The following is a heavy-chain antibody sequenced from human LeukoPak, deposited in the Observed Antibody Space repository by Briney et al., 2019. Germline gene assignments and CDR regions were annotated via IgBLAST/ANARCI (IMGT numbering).Heavy chain of an antibody. CDR1: GGTISSYY. J-gene: IGHJ3*02. V-gene: IGHV4-59*01. CDR3: ARDYAFDI. CDR2: IYYIGRT. Sequence: SETLSLTCTVSGGTISSYYWSWIRQPPGKGLEWIGYIYYIGRTNYNPSLKSRVTISVDTAKNQFSLKLSSVTAADTAVYYCARDYAFDIWGQGTMVTVSS.